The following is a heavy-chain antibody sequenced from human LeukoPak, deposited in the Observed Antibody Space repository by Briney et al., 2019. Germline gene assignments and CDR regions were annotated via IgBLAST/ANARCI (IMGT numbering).Heavy chain of an antibody. CDR3: ARHSGDLLTGYYLRWFDP. J-gene: IGHJ5*02. CDR2: IYYSGST. V-gene: IGHV4-59*08. CDR1: GGSISSYY. Sequence: SETLSLTCTVSGGSISSYYWSWIRQPPGKGLEWIGYIYYSGSTNYNPSLKSRVTISADTSKNQVSLKVSSVTAADTAVYYCARHSGDLLTGYYLRWFDPWGQGILVTVSS. D-gene: IGHD3-9*01.